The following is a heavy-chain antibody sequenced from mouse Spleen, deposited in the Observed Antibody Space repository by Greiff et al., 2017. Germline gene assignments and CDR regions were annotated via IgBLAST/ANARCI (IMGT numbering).Heavy chain of an antibody. Sequence: EVQLVESGGGLVKPGGSLKLSCAASGFTFSSYAMSWVRQTPEKRLEWVGTISTGGGNTYYTDSVKGRFTISRDNAKNTQYLQMSSLKSEDSALFYCARHVWRYAMDYWGQGTSVTVSS. D-gene: IGHD2-10*02. V-gene: IGHV5-9-3*01. CDR2: ISTGGGNT. CDR3: ARHVWRYAMDY. CDR1: GFTFSSYA. J-gene: IGHJ4*01.